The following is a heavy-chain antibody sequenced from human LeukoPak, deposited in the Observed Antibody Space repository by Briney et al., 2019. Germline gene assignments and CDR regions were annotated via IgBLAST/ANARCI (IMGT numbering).Heavy chain of an antibody. D-gene: IGHD4-23*01. Sequence: SQTLSLTCTVSGGSISSGRYYWSWIRQSTERGLEWIGCIYYSGSTYYNPSLKSRVTISVDTSKNQFSLKLSSVTAADTAVYYCARDYYVGNPAYYFDYWGQGTLVTVTS. CDR1: GGSISSGRYY. CDR3: ARDYYVGNPAYYFDY. V-gene: IGHV4-31*03. J-gene: IGHJ4*02. CDR2: IYYSGST.